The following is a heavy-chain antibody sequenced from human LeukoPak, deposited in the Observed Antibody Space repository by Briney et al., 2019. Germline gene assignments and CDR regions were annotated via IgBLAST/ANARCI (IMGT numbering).Heavy chain of an antibody. Sequence: PGGSLRLSCAASGFTFSTYTINWVRQAPGKGLEWVSSISSSGSNIYYGDSVRGRFTISRDNAKNSLYPQMNSLRAEDTAVYYCARGYGDYPWWFDPWGQGTLVTVSS. V-gene: IGHV3-21*01. CDR3: ARGYGDYPWWFDP. CDR1: GFTFSTYT. J-gene: IGHJ5*02. CDR2: ISSSGSNI. D-gene: IGHD4-17*01.